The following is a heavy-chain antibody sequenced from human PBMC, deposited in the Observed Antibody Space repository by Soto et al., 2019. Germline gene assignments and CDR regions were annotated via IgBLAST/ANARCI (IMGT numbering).Heavy chain of an antibody. CDR3: ARGIAVAAIRDAFDI. Sequence: QVQLVQSGAEVKKPGASVKVSCKASGYTFTSYGISWVRQAPGQGLEWMGWISAYNGNTNYAQKLQGRVTMTTDTSTSTGYMELRSLRSDDTGVYYCARGIAVAAIRDAFDIWGQGTMVTVSS. J-gene: IGHJ3*02. CDR1: GYTFTSYG. D-gene: IGHD6-19*01. V-gene: IGHV1-18*01. CDR2: ISAYNGNT.